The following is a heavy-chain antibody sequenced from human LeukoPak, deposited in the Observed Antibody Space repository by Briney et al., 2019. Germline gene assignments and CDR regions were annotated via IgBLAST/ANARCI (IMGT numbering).Heavy chain of an antibody. CDR2: FDPEDGET. CDR1: GYTLTELS. D-gene: IGHD3-22*01. Sequence: ASVKVSCKVSGYTLTELSMHWVRQAPGKGLEWMGGFDPEDGETIYAQKFQGRVTMTEDTSTDTAYMELSSLRSEDTAVYYCARSNEHTSGYPPPMDYWGQGTLVTVSS. V-gene: IGHV1-24*01. CDR3: ARSNEHTSGYPPPMDY. J-gene: IGHJ4*02.